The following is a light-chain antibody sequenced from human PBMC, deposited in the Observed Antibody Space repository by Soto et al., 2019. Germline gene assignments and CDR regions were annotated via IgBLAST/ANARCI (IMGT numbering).Light chain of an antibody. CDR1: SSNVGAGND. V-gene: IGLV1-40*01. J-gene: IGLJ1*01. Sequence: QSALTQPPSVSGAPGQSVTISCTGSSSNVGAGNDVSWYQQHPGTVPKLLIYGNSDRPSGVPNRFSGSKSGTTASLAITGLQAEDEADYYCKSYDRSNSWVFGTGTKVTVL. CDR3: KSYDRSNSWV. CDR2: GNS.